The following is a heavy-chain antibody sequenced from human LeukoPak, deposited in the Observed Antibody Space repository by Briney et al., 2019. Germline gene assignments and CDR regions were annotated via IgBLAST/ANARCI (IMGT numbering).Heavy chain of an antibody. CDR3: AKGSSWYSPFDQ. Sequence: KASETLSLTCTVSGGSISSYYWSWIRQPPGKGLEWIGYIYYSGSTNSDPSLKSRVTISVDTSKNQFSLKLNSVTAADTALYYCAKGSSWYSPFDQWGQGTLVTVSS. CDR2: IYYSGST. CDR1: GGSISSYY. V-gene: IGHV4-59*01. J-gene: IGHJ4*02. D-gene: IGHD6-13*01.